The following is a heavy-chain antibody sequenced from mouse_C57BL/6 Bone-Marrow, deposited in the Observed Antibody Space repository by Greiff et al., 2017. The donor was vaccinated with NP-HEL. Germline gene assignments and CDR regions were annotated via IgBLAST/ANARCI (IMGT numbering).Heavy chain of an antibody. J-gene: IGHJ2*01. CDR1: GYDFRNYW. V-gene: IGHV1-80*01. CDR2: IYPGDGDT. D-gene: IGHD2-4*01. Sequence: QVQLQQSGAELVKPGASVKISCKASGYDFRNYWMNWVKQRPGKGLEWIGQIYPGDGDTTYNGKFKDKATLTADKSSSTAYMQLSSLTSEDTAVYYCTTYDYYFDYWGQGTTLTVSS. CDR3: TTYDYYFDY.